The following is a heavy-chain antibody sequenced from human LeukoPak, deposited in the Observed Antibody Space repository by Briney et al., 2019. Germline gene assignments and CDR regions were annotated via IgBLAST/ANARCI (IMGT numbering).Heavy chain of an antibody. J-gene: IGHJ4*02. CDR2: IYYGGST. CDR3: ARVTAAAAPDY. D-gene: IGHD6-13*01. Sequence: SETLSLTCTVSGGSISSYYWSWIRQPPGKGLEWIGYIYYGGSTNYNPSLKSRVTISVDTSKNQFSLKLSSVTAADTAVYYCARVTAAAAPDYWGQGTLVTVSS. CDR1: GGSISSYY. V-gene: IGHV4-59*01.